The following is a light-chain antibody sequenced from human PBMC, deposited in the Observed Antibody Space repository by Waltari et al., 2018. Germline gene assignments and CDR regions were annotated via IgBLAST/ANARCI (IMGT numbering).Light chain of an antibody. J-gene: IGKJ3*01. V-gene: IGKV3-11*01. CDR1: QSVSSY. CDR3: QQRSTWPLT. Sequence: EIVLTQSPATLSVSPGERATLYCSASQSVSSYVAWYQHKPGQAPRLLIYDASNRATGIPARFSGSGSGTDFTLTISSLEPEDSAIYYCQQRSTWPLTFGPGTKVDIK. CDR2: DAS.